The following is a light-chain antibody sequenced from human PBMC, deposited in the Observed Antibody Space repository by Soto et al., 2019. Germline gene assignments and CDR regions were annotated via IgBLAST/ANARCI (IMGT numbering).Light chain of an antibody. J-gene: IGKJ1*01. V-gene: IGKV3-11*01. CDR1: QSVGSN. CDR3: QQRSNWLWT. CDR2: GAS. Sequence: VMTQSPATLSLSPGDRATLSCRASQSVGSNLAWYQQKPGQAPRLLIYGASSRATGIPARFSGSGSGTDFTLTISRLEPEDFAVYYCQQRSNWLWTFGQGTKVDIK.